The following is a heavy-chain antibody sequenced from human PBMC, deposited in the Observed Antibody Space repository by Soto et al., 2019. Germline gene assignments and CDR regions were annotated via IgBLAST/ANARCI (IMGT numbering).Heavy chain of an antibody. CDR3: PRKTPPTVMEV. CDR1: GFTLSSYD. D-gene: IGHD2-15*01. CDR2: IGSGGDT. Sequence: EVQLVESGGGLVHPGGSLRLSCAASGFTLSSYDIHWVRQATGEGLALVSGIGSGGDTHYADSVKGRFIISREDGKNSLYLQMNNLRVGDTALDYCPRKTPPTVMEVWGQGATVTVSS. J-gene: IGHJ6*02. V-gene: IGHV3-13*01.